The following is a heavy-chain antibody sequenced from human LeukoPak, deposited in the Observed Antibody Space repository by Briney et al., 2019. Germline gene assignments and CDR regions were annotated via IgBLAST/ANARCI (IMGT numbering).Heavy chain of an antibody. D-gene: IGHD4/OR15-4a*01. V-gene: IGHV4-4*07. CDR1: GGSISSYY. CDR3: ARLQGTAMVLYYFDY. J-gene: IGHJ4*02. Sequence: SKTLSLTCTVSGGSISSYYWSWIRQPAGKGLEWIGRIYTSGSTNYNPSLKSRVTISVDTSKNQFSLKLSSVTAADTAVYYCARLQGTAMVLYYFDYWGQGTLVTVSS. CDR2: IYTSGST.